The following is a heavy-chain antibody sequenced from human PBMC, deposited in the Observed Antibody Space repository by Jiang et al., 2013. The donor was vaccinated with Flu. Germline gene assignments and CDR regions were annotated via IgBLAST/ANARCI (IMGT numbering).Heavy chain of an antibody. J-gene: IGHJ6*02. CDR3: ARNYGVFWSGYPPDHNYGMDV. D-gene: IGHD3-3*01. CDR1: GYTFNSNG. Sequence: SGAEVKKPGASVKVSCKASGYTFNSNGISWVRQAPGQGLEWMGWISAYNGNTNYAQKVEGRVTLTTDTSTSTAYMELRSLTSDDTAVYYCARNYGVFWSGYPPDHNYGMDVWGQGTTVTVSS. V-gene: IGHV1-18*01. CDR2: ISAYNGNT.